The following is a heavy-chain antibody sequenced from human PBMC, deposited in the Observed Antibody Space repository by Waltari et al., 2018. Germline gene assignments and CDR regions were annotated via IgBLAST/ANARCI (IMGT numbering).Heavy chain of an antibody. CDR2: INPNSGGT. CDR1: GYTFSGYQ. CDR3: ARDMSYYYASGSYYRLQFDS. D-gene: IGHD3-10*01. V-gene: IGHV1-2*02. J-gene: IGHJ4*02. Sequence: QVQLVQSGAEVKKPGASVRVSCKASGYTFSGYQIHWVRQAPGQGLEWMGWINPNSGGTDYAQKFQGRVTLTRDTSITTAYMELNSLLSDDTAVYYCARDMSYYYASGSYYRLQFDSWGQGTLVTVSS.